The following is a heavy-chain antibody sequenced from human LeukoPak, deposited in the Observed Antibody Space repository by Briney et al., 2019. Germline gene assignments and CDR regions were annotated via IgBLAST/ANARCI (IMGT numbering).Heavy chain of an antibody. CDR3: ARRDYYGSGSYWGAFDY. V-gene: IGHV5-51*01. D-gene: IGHD3-10*01. CDR2: VYPGDSDSDT. Sequence: GASLQISCKGSGSTFTNYWIGWGRQLPGKGLEWMGVVYPGDSDSDTKYSPSFQGKVTISADKSISTAYLQWSSLKASDTAIYYCARRDYYGSGSYWGAFDYWGQGTLVTVSS. CDR1: GSTFTNYW. J-gene: IGHJ4*02.